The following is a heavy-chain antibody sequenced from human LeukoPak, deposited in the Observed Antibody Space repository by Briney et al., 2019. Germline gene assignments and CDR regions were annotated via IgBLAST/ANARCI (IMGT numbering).Heavy chain of an antibody. CDR1: GFTFSSFR. J-gene: IGHJ4*02. D-gene: IGHD2-15*01. Sequence: GGSLRLSCEVSGFTFSSFRMNWVRQAPGKGLEWISYISNDLVTMHHADSVKGRFTISRDNSKNSLYLEMNNLRVEDTAVYYCARARGYAESGGYPVFDHWGQGVLVTVSS. CDR2: ISNDLVTM. CDR3: ARARGYAESGGYPVFDH. V-gene: IGHV3-48*04.